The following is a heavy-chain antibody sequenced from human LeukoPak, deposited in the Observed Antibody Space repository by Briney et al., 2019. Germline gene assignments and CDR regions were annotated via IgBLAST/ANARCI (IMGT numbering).Heavy chain of an antibody. V-gene: IGHV4-34*01. D-gene: IGHD2-2*01. CDR2: INARGDT. CDR1: GWSFNDYY. CDR3: ARGQVPTARGYNWFDP. Sequence: SETLSLTCAVYGWSFNDYYWNWIRQPPGKGLEWIGEINARGDTNYNPSLESRVTISVDTSKKQFSLRLTSLIAADTALYYCARGQVPTARGYNWFDPWGQGTLVTVSS. J-gene: IGHJ5*02.